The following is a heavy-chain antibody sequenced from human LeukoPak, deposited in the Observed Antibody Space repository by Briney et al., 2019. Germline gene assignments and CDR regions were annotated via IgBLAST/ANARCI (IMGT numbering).Heavy chain of an antibody. J-gene: IGHJ6*03. Sequence: PGGSLRLSCAASGFTFSSYGMHWVRQAPGKGPEWVAFIRYDGSNKYYADSVKGRFTISRDNSKNTLYLQMNSLRAEDTAVYYCAKVGGGVEQQLVRHQVRYYYYYMDVWGKGTTVTVSS. CDR1: GFTFSSYG. CDR2: IRYDGSNK. CDR3: AKVGGGVEQQLVRHQVRYYYYYMDV. V-gene: IGHV3-30*02. D-gene: IGHD6-13*01.